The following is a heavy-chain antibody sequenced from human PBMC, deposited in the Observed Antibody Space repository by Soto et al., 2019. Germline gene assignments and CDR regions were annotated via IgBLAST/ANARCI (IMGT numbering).Heavy chain of an antibody. Sequence: QVHLVQSGAEVKKPGASVKVSCKASGYTFTGYYMHWVRQAPGQGLEWMGWINPNSGGTNYAQKFQGRVTMTRDTSISTAYMELTRLRSDDTAVYYCARGRAYGSGSYCPDYWGPGTLVTVSS. D-gene: IGHD3-10*01. V-gene: IGHV1-2*02. CDR1: GYTFTGYY. CDR3: ARGRAYGSGSYCPDY. CDR2: INPNSGGT. J-gene: IGHJ4*02.